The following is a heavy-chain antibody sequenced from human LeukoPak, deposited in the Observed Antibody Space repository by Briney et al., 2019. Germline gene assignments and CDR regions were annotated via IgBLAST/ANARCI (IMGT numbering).Heavy chain of an antibody. D-gene: IGHD4-17*01. Sequence: SSETLSLTCTVSGGSIGSYYWSWIRQPPGKGLEWIGYIYYSGSTNYNPSLKSRVTISVDTSKNQFSLKLSSVTAADTAVYYCARGIPIYGDYYFDYWGQGTLVTVSS. CDR3: ARGIPIYGDYYFDY. J-gene: IGHJ4*02. CDR1: GGSIGSYY. V-gene: IGHV4-59*01. CDR2: IYYSGST.